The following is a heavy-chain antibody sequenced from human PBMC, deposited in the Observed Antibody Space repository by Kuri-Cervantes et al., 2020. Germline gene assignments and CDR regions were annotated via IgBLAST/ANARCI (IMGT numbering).Heavy chain of an antibody. CDR2: ISGSSTYI. J-gene: IGHJ4*02. Sequence: GESLKICYAASEFTFSSYSMNWVRQAPGKGLEWVSFISGSSTYIYYADSVKGRFTISGDNAKNSLYLQMNSLKAEDTAVYYCARDRSYFERTLRNFEYWGQGTLVTVSS. D-gene: IGHD3-10*01. V-gene: IGHV3-21*01. CDR1: EFTFSSYS. CDR3: ARDRSYFERTLRNFEY.